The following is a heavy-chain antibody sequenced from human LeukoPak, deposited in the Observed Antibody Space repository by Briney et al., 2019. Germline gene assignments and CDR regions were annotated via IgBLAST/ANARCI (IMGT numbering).Heavy chain of an antibody. CDR2: ISSNGDTT. Sequence: GGSLRLSCAASGFTFNTYAMHWVRQAPGKGLEYVSGISSNGDTTDYAKSVKGRFSISRDNSKNTLYLQMGSLTADDMAVYYCARSWGVGGTNEIDYRGQGALVTVSS. CDR3: ARSWGVGGTNEIDY. J-gene: IGHJ4*02. D-gene: IGHD3-16*01. V-gene: IGHV3-64*01. CDR1: GFTFNTYA.